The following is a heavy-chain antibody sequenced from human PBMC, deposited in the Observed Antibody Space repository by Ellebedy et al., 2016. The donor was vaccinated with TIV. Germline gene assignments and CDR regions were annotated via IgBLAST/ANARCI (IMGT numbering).Heavy chain of an antibody. CDR3: ARDSLYYDILTGYYSGVRWFDP. V-gene: IGHV4-59*12. Sequence: SETLSLTCSVSGSSISSYYWSWIRQPPGKGLEWIGYIYYSGSTNYNPSLKSRVTISVDTSKNQFSLKLSSVTAADTAVYYCARDSLYYDILTGYYSGVRWFDPWGQGTLVTVSS. CDR1: GSSISSYY. D-gene: IGHD3-9*01. CDR2: IYYSGST. J-gene: IGHJ5*02.